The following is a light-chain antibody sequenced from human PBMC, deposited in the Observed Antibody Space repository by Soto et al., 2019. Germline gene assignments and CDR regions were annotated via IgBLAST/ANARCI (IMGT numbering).Light chain of an antibody. CDR3: QQFKNYPLT. Sequence: DIQMTQSPSSLSASLGDRVTTTCRASQNITRWLAWYQQKPGKAPKLLIYQASTLESGVPSRFSGTGSGTEFSLTISSLQPEDFATYYCQQFKNYPLTFGGGTKVDIK. CDR1: QNITRW. CDR2: QAS. V-gene: IGKV1-5*03. J-gene: IGKJ4*01.